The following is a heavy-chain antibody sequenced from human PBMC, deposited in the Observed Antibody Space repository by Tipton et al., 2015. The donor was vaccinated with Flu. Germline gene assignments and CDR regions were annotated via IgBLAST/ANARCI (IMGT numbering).Heavy chain of an antibody. CDR3: ARRYSAARRRFFDY. V-gene: IGHV4-59*08. J-gene: IGHJ4*02. D-gene: IGHD6-6*01. CDR2: IYYSGST. CDR1: GGSISSYY. Sequence: LRLSCTVSGGSISSYYWSWIRQPPGKGLEWIGYIYYSGSTNYNPSLKSRVSISVDTSNDQFSLNLTSVTAADTAVYYCARRYSAARRRFFDYWGQGTLVTVSS.